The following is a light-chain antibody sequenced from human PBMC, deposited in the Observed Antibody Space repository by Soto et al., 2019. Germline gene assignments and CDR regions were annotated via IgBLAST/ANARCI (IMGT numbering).Light chain of an antibody. Sequence: EIVLTQSPATLSLSPGERATLSCRASQSVSSYLAWYQQQPGQAPRLLIYDASNRATGIPARFIGSGSGPDFTLTIRSLEPEDCSVDYCQQSSNCPITFRQGTRLEIE. V-gene: IGKV3-11*01. J-gene: IGKJ5*01. CDR2: DAS. CDR3: QQSSNCPIT. CDR1: QSVSSY.